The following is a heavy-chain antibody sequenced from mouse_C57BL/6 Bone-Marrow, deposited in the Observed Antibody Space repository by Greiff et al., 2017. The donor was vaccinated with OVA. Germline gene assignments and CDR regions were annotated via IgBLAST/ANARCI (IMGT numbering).Heavy chain of an antibody. CDR2: IDPSDSYT. Sequence: QVQLQQPGAELVRPGTSVKLSCKASGYTFTSYWMHWVKQRPGQGLEWIGVIDPSDSYTNYNQKFKGKATLTVDTSSSTAYMQLSSLTSEDSAVYYCARPIYYDYRSWYFEGWGTGTTVTVAS. CDR1: GYTFTSYW. V-gene: IGHV1-59*01. J-gene: IGHJ1*03. CDR3: ARPIYYDYRSWYFEG. D-gene: IGHD2-4*01.